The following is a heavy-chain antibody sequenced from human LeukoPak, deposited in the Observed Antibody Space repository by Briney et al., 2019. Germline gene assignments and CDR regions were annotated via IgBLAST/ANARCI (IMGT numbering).Heavy chain of an antibody. D-gene: IGHD6-13*01. CDR3: ARDPSLYPGSLVQRFDY. Sequence: GGSLRLSCAASGFTFSSYSMNWVRQAPGKGLEWDSSISSSSSYIYYADSVKGRFTISRDNAKNSLYLQMNSLRAEDTAVYYCARDPSLYPGSLVQRFDYWGQGTLVTVSS. V-gene: IGHV3-21*01. J-gene: IGHJ4*02. CDR1: GFTFSSYS. CDR2: ISSSSSYI.